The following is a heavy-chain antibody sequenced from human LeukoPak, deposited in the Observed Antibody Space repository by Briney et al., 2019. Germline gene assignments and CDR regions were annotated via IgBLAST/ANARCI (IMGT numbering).Heavy chain of an antibody. CDR3: ASQQSFHYYYMDV. J-gene: IGHJ6*03. Sequence: GGSLRLSCEASGFTFNTYWMHWVRQAPGKGLVWVSSINADGSSTSYADSMKGRFTISRDNAKNTLYLQMNSLRAEDTAVYYCASQQSFHYYYMDVWGKGTTVTVSS. D-gene: IGHD2/OR15-2a*01. CDR1: GFTFNTYW. V-gene: IGHV3-74*01. CDR2: INADGSST.